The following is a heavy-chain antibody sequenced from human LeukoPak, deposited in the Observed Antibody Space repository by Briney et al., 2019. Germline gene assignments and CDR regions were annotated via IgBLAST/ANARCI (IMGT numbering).Heavy chain of an antibody. J-gene: IGHJ6*03. CDR2: IYYSGST. CDR3: ARDRWARYYYYYYMDV. Sequence: SETLSLTCTVSGGSISSSSYYWGWIRQPPGKGLEWIGSIYYSGSTYYNPSLKSRVTISVDTSKNQFSLKLSSVTAADTAVYYCARDRWARYYYYYYMDVSGKGTTVTVSS. CDR1: GGSISSSSYY. V-gene: IGHV4-39*07. D-gene: IGHD1-26*01.